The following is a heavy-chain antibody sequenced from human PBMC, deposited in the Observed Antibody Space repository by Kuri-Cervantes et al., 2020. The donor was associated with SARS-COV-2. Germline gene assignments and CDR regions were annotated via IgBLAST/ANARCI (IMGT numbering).Heavy chain of an antibody. Sequence: GESLKISCAASGFTFSDYYMSWIRQAPGKGLEWVSYISSSGSTIYYADSVKGRFTISRDNAKNSLYLQMNSLRAEDTAVYYCARGVVPAAIRYYYYYYMEVWGKGTTVTVSS. V-gene: IGHV3-11*04. CDR2: ISSSGSTI. CDR3: ARGVVPAAIRYYYYYYMEV. D-gene: IGHD2-2*02. J-gene: IGHJ6*03. CDR1: GFTFSDYY.